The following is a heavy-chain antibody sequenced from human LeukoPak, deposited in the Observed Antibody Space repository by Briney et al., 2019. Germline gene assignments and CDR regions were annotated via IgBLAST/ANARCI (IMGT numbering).Heavy chain of an antibody. CDR3: AREPNYGSGIFYYYYYMDV. Sequence: PSETLSLTCAVYGGSFSGYYWSWIRRPPGKGLEWIGEINHSGSTNYNPSLKSRVTISVDTSKNQFSLKLSSVTAADTAVYYCAREPNYGSGIFYYYYYMDVWGKGTTVTVSS. J-gene: IGHJ6*03. V-gene: IGHV4-34*01. CDR2: INHSGST. D-gene: IGHD3-10*01. CDR1: GGSFSGYY.